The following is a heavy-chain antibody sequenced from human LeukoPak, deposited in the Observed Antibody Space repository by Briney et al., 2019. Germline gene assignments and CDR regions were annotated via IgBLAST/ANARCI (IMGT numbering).Heavy chain of an antibody. V-gene: IGHV3-7*01. J-gene: IGHJ4*02. CDR2: IKQDGSEK. CDR3: ARKMGVSRYYFDY. Sequence: GGSLRLSCAASGFTFSSYWMSWVRQAPGKGLEWVANIKQDGSEKYYVDSVKGRFTISRDNAKNSLYLQMNSLRAEDTAVYYCARKMGVSRYYFDYWGQGTLVTVSS. D-gene: IGHD2-21*01. CDR1: GFTFSSYW.